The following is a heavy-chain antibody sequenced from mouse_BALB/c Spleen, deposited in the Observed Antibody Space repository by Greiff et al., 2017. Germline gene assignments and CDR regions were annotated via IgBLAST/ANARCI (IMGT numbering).Heavy chain of an antibody. V-gene: IGHV5-17*02. J-gene: IGHJ4*01. CDR3: ARSPHLERGYAMDY. CDR1: GFTFSSFG. CDR2: ISSGSSTI. Sequence: EVQGVESGGGLVQPGGSRKLSCAASGFTFSSFGMHWVRQAPEKGLEWVAYISSGSSTIYYADTVKGRFTISRDNPKNTLFLQMTSLRSEDTAMYYCARSPHLERGYAMDYWGQGTSVTVSS.